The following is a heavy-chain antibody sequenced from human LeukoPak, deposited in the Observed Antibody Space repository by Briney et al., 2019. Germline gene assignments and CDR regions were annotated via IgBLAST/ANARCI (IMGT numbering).Heavy chain of an antibody. CDR2: IYSSGDT. D-gene: IGHD3-22*01. Sequence: PSETLSLTCTVSGGSISSYYWSWIRQPAGKGLEWIGRIYSSGDTYYNPSLDGRVTMSVDTSKNLFSLKLSSVTAADTAVYFCARDAYYYDTSGYYLLDYWGQGTLVTVSS. CDR3: ARDAYYYDTSGYYLLDY. J-gene: IGHJ4*02. CDR1: GGSISSYY. V-gene: IGHV4-4*07.